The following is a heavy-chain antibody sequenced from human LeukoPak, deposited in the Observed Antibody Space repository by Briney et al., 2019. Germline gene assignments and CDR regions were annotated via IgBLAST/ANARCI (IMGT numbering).Heavy chain of an antibody. D-gene: IGHD2-15*01. CDR3: ARGMVVAATPNWFDP. CDR2: INHSGST. CDR1: GGSFSGYY. J-gene: IGHJ5*02. Sequence: SEALSLTCAVYGGSFSGYYWSWIRQPPGKGLEWIGEINHSGSTNYNPSLKSRVTISVDTSKNQFSLKLSSVTAADTAVYYCARGMVVAATPNWFDPWGQGTLVTVSS. V-gene: IGHV4-34*01.